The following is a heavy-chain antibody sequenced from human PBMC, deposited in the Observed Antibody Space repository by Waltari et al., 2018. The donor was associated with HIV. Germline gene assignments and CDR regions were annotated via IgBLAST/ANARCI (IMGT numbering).Heavy chain of an antibody. CDR3: ASGEGGGWYSLGY. J-gene: IGHJ4*02. CDR1: GLPFIVFY. CDR2: INPKNGGT. V-gene: IGHV1-2*02. Sequence: QVQLVQSGAEVKRPGASVKVSCKASGLPFIVFYIPWVRQAPGQGLEWMGWINPKNGGTNYAQKFQGRVTMTRDTSISTAYMELNRLTSDDTAVYYCASGEGGGWYSLGYWGQGTLVTVSS. D-gene: IGHD6-19*01.